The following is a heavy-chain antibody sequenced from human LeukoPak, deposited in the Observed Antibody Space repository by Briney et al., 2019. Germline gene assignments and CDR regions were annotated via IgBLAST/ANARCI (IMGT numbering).Heavy chain of an antibody. J-gene: IGHJ6*02. Sequence: PSETLSLTCAVYGGSFSGYYWSWIRQPPGEGLEWIGEINHSGSTNYNPSLKSRVTISVDTSKNQFSLKLSSVTAADTAVYYCARDKEWWYCGGDCYGRMDVWGQGTTVTVSS. CDR3: ARDKEWWYCGGDCYGRMDV. CDR1: GGSFSGYY. CDR2: INHSGST. D-gene: IGHD2-21*02. V-gene: IGHV4-34*01.